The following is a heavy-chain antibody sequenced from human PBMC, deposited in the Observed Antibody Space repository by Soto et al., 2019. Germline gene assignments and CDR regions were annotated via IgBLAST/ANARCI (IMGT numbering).Heavy chain of an antibody. CDR2: IYYSGST. CDR3: ARGPVVYPFVDY. Sequence: SETLSFTCTVSGGSVTRGNYYWSWIRQPPGKGLEWIGHIYYSGSTNYNPSLKSRVTISVDASKNQFSLKLSSVTAADTAIYYCARGPVVYPFVDYWGQGTLVTVSS. V-gene: IGHV4-61*01. D-gene: IGHD2-8*02. J-gene: IGHJ4*02. CDR1: GGSVTRGNYY.